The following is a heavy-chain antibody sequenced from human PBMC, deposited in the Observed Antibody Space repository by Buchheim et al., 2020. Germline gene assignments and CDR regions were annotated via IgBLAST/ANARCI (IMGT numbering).Heavy chain of an antibody. CDR1: GGSFSGYY. Sequence: QVQLQQWGAGLLKPSETLSLTCAVYGGSFSGYYWSWIRQPPGKGLEWIGEINHSGSTNYNPSLKSRITLSVDTSKNQFSLKLSSVTAADTAVYYCARGGGIVVVPAAIGYYYYGMDVWGQGTT. J-gene: IGHJ6*02. D-gene: IGHD2-2*01. V-gene: IGHV4-34*01. CDR3: ARGGGIVVVPAAIGYYYYGMDV. CDR2: INHSGST.